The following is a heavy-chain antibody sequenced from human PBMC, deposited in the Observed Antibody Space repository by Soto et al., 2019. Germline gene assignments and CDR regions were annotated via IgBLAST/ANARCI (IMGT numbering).Heavy chain of an antibody. CDR2: TSGSASSTGT. CDR3: AKDLYRGSWFTSFDH. Sequence: GGSLRLSCAASGFTFSTYAMSWVRQAPGKGLEWVSDTSGSASSTGTYYADSVKGRFTISRDNSKNTLYLQMNSLRVEDTAVYYCAKDLYRGSWFTSFDHWGQGTRVTVSS. CDR1: GFTFSTYA. V-gene: IGHV3-23*01. D-gene: IGHD6-13*01. J-gene: IGHJ4*02.